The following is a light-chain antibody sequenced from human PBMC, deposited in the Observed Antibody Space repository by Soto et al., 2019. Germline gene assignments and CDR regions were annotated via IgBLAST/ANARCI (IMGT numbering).Light chain of an antibody. CDR1: TGAVTSGHW. J-gene: IGLJ3*02. V-gene: IGLV7-46*01. CDR3: SLSYRGVRV. Sequence: QTVVTQEPSLTVSPGGTVTLTCASSTGAVTSGHWPYWFQQKPGQVPRALIYDTNNRHSWTPARFSGSLLGGTPALILSGARPEDEADYYSSLSYRGVRVFGGGTKLTVL. CDR2: DTN.